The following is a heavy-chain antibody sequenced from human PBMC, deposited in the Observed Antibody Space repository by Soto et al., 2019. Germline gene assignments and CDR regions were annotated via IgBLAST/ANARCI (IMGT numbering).Heavy chain of an antibody. CDR1: GGSISSGSYY. Sequence: TLSLTCTVSGGSISSGSYYWSWIRQHPGKGLEWIGYIYYSGSTYYNPSLKSRVSISIDTSKNPFSLKLSSVTAADTAVYYCASEYYYDNSGKPYWGEGTLVTVT. V-gene: IGHV4-31*03. D-gene: IGHD3-22*01. CDR3: ASEYYYDNSGKPY. J-gene: IGHJ4*02. CDR2: IYYSGST.